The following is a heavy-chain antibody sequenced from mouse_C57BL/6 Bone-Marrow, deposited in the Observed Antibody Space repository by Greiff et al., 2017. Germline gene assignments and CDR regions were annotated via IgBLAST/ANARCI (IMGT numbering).Heavy chain of an antibody. CDR1: GYAFTNYL. Sequence: QVQLQQSGAELVRPGTSVKVSCKASGYAFTNYLIEWVKQRPGQGLEWIGVINPGSGGTNYNGKFKGKATLTADKSSSTAYMQLSSLTSEDSAVYFCARKERDWYFDVWGTGTTVTVSS. CDR3: ARKERDWYFDV. CDR2: INPGSGGT. J-gene: IGHJ1*03. V-gene: IGHV1-54*01.